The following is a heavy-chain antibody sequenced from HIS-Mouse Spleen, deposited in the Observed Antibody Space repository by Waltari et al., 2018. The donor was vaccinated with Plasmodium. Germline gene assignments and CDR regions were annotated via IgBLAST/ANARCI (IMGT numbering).Heavy chain of an antibody. CDR2: IYYSGST. CDR1: GGSISSSSYY. D-gene: IGHD6-13*01. Sequence: QLQLQESGPGLVKPSETLSLTCTVSGGSISSSSYYWGWIRQPPGKGLGWIGSIYYSGSTYYNPSLKSRVTISVDTSKNQFSLKLSSVTAADTAVYYCARLDERVLDYWGQGTLVTVSS. CDR3: ARLDERVLDY. V-gene: IGHV4-39*01. J-gene: IGHJ4*02.